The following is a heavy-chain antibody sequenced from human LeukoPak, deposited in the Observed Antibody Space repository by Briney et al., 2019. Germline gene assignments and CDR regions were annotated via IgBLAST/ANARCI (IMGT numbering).Heavy chain of an antibody. V-gene: IGHV4-31*03. J-gene: IGHJ4*02. CDR1: GGSINSGGYY. CDR2: ISYSGST. CDR3: ARDDGDWYFDF. D-gene: IGHD2-21*01. Sequence: TSETLSLTCTVSGGSINSGGYYWSWIRQHPGKGLEWTGYISYSGSTYYNPSLKSRVTISLDTSKNQFSLRLSSVSAADTAVYYCARDDGDWYFDFWGQGTLVTVSS.